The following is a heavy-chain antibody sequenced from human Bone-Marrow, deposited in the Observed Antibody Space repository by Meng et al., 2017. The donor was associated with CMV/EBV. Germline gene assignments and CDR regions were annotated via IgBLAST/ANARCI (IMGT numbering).Heavy chain of an antibody. D-gene: IGHD2-2*01. CDR1: GFTFDDYT. CDR2: INSDGSST. Sequence: GGSLRLSCAASGFTFDDYTMHWVRQAPGKGLEWVSRINSDGSSTSYADSVKGRFTISRDNAKNTLYLQMNSLRAEDTAVYYCARVFCSSTSCYLYYYYGMDVCGQGTTVTVSS. J-gene: IGHJ6*02. V-gene: IGHV3-74*01. CDR3: ARVFCSSTSCYLYYYYGMDV.